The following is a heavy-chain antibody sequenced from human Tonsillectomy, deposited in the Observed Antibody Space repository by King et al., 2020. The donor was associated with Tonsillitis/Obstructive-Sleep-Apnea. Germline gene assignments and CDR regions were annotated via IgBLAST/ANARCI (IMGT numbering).Heavy chain of an antibody. V-gene: IGHV3-30*18. Sequence: VQLVESGGGVVQPGRSLRLSCAASGFTFSSYGMHWVRQAPGKGLEWVAVISYDGSNKYYADSVKGRFTISRDNSKNTLYLQMNSLRAEDTAVYYCAKDLIRGNGDYYSSSWTEVNTIFDYWGQGTLVTVSS. CDR3: AKDLIRGNGDYYSSSWTEVNTIFDY. D-gene: IGHD6-13*01. CDR2: ISYDGSNK. J-gene: IGHJ4*02. CDR1: GFTFSSYG.